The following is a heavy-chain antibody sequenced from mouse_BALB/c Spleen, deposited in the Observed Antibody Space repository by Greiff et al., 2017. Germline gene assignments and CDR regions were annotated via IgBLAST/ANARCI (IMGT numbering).Heavy chain of an antibody. D-gene: IGHD1-1*02. Sequence: EVMLVESGGGLVKPGGSLKLSCAASGFTFSDYYMYWVRQTPEKRLEWVATISDGGSYTYYPDSVKGRFTISRDNAKNNLYLQMSSLKSEDTAMYYCARGEGGNYAMDDWGQGTSVTVSS. CDR3: ARGEGGNYAMDD. CDR2: ISDGGSYT. J-gene: IGHJ4*01. V-gene: IGHV5-4*02. CDR1: GFTFSDYY.